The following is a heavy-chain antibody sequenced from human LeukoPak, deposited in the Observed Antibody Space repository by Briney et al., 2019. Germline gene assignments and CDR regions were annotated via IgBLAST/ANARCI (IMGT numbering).Heavy chain of an antibody. Sequence: GGSLRLSCAASGFTFSSYSMNWVRQAPGKGLEWVSSISSSSSYIYYADSVKGRFTISRDNAKNSLYLQMNSLRAEDTAVYYCARCSEWPPEYYYYYGMDVWGQGTTVTVSS. CDR3: ARCSEWPPEYYYYYGMDV. D-gene: IGHD3-3*01. CDR1: GFTFSSYS. CDR2: ISSSSSYI. V-gene: IGHV3-21*01. J-gene: IGHJ6*02.